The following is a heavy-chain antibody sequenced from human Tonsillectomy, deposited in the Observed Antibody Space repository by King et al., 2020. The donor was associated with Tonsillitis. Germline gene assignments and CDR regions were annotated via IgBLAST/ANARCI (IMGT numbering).Heavy chain of an antibody. D-gene: IGHD1-26*01. V-gene: IGHV3-21*01. CDR1: GFTFSSYS. Sequence: VQLVESGGGLVKPGGSLRLSCAASGFTFSSYSMNWVRQAPGKGLEWVSSISSSSSYIYYADSVKGRFTNSRDNAKNSLYLQMNSLRAEDTAVYYCARGGIVGATTLDYWGQGTLVTVSS. CDR2: ISSSSSYI. J-gene: IGHJ4*02. CDR3: ARGGIVGATTLDY.